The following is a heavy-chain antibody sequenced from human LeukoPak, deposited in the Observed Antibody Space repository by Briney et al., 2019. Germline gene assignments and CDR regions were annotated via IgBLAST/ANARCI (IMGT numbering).Heavy chain of an antibody. D-gene: IGHD1-26*01. CDR3: ARDPIVGATMNAFDI. V-gene: IGHV4-4*07. J-gene: IGHJ3*02. CDR1: GGSISSNY. Sequence: SETLSLTCTVSGGSISSNYWTWVRQPAGKGLEWIGSIYYSGSTYYNPSLKSRVTISVDTSKNQFSLKLSSVTAADTAVYYCARDPIVGATMNAFDIWGQGTMVNVSS. CDR2: IYYSGST.